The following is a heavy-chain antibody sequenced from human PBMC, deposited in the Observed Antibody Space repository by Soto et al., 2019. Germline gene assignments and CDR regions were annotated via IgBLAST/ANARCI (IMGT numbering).Heavy chain of an antibody. Sequence: QVQLQQWGAGLLKPSETLSLTCAVYGGSFSDYYWSWIRQPPGKGLEWIGEINHSGSTNYNPSLKSRVTISVDTSKNQFSLKLSSVTAADTAVYYCAREGRYYASGRFWWFDPWGRGTLVTVSS. J-gene: IGHJ5*02. D-gene: IGHD3-10*01. CDR2: INHSGST. V-gene: IGHV4-34*01. CDR1: GGSFSDYY. CDR3: AREGRYYASGRFWWFDP.